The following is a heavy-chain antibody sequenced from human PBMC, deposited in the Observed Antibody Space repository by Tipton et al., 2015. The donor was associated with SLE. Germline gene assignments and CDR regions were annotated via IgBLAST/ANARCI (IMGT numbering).Heavy chain of an antibody. CDR3: TRLQFIFAGLDV. Sequence: TLSLTCTVSGGSISPYYWIWIRQPPGKGLEWIGEINHSGSANYNPALKSRVTISADMSKNQFSLNLSSVTAADTAIYYCTRLQFIFAGLDVWGKGTTVTVSS. D-gene: IGHD3-3*01. J-gene: IGHJ6*03. V-gene: IGHV4-34*01. CDR2: INHSGSA. CDR1: GGSISPYY.